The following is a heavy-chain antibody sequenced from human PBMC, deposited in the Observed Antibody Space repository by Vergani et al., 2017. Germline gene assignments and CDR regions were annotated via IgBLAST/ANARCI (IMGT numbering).Heavy chain of an antibody. CDR1: GFTFSSYS. Sequence: EVQLVESGGGLVQPGGSLRLSCAASGFTFSSYSMNWVRQAPGKGLEWVSYISSSSSTIYYADSVKGRFTISRDNDNNSLYLQMNSLRAEDTAVYYCARAAMITFGGVIYFDYWGQGTLVTVSS. V-gene: IGHV3-48*01. CDR3: ARAAMITFGGVIYFDY. J-gene: IGHJ4*02. D-gene: IGHD3-16*01. CDR2: ISSSSSTI.